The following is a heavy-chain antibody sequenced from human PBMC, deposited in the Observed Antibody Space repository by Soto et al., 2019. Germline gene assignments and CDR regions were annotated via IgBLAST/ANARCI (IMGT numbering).Heavy chain of an antibody. V-gene: IGHV4-34*01. J-gene: IGHJ4*02. D-gene: IGHD1-1*01. Sequence: ETLSLTCAVYGGSFSGYYWSWIRQPPGKGLEWIGEINHSGSTNYNPSLKSRVTISVDTSKNQFSLKLSSVTAADTAVYYCARGQDGYNWRGLYYFDYWGQGTLVTVSS. CDR2: INHSGST. CDR3: ARGQDGYNWRGLYYFDY. CDR1: GGSFSGYY.